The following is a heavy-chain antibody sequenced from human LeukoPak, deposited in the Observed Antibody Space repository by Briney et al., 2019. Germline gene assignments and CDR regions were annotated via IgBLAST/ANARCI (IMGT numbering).Heavy chain of an antibody. CDR2: INSDGSTT. CDR3: VRGSSCYRFDY. Sequence: GGSQRLSCAASGFTFSNYWMHWVRQAPGKGLVWVSRINSDGSTTTYADSVKRRLTISRDNAKNRLYLQMNSLRAEDTAVYYCVRGSSCYRFDYCGPGTLVTVSS. D-gene: IGHD6-13*01. CDR1: GFTFSNYW. V-gene: IGHV3-74*01. J-gene: IGHJ4*02.